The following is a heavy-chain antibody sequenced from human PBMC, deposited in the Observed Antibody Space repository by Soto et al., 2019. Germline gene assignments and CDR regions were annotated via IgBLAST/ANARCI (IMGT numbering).Heavy chain of an antibody. CDR2: INVGTGYT. J-gene: IGHJ3*01. D-gene: IGHD3-10*01. CDR1: GYTFTSDA. Sequence: VHLVQSGAEVKKPGASVKVSCRASGYTFTSDAMHWVRQAPGQGLEWLGWINVGTGYTTFSQKFQGRVSITRVTYASTAYMELSSLRSEDTAIYYCARAGAWGSTYDYAAFDAWAQGTKVTVSS. CDR3: ARAGAWGSTYDYAAFDA. V-gene: IGHV1-3*01.